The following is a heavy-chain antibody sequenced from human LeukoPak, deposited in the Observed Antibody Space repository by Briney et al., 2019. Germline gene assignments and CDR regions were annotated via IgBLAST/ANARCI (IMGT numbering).Heavy chain of an antibody. J-gene: IGHJ5*02. V-gene: IGHV3-30*02. CDR3: AVYCSSTSCYSSAS. CDR1: GFTFDDYA. CDR2: IRYDGSNK. Sequence: GGSLRLSCAASGFTFDDYAMHWVRQAPGKGLEWVAFIRYDGSNKYYADSVKGRFTISRDNSKNTLYLQMNSLRAEDTAVYYCAVYCSSTSCYSSASWGQGTLVTVSS. D-gene: IGHD2-2*01.